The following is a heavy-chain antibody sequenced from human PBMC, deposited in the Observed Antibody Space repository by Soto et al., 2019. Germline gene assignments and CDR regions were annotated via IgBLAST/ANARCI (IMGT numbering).Heavy chain of an antibody. CDR3: ARDGAPYYYGSGSQAYNWFDP. V-gene: IGHV1-69*12. CDR2: VIPIFGTA. J-gene: IGHJ5*02. D-gene: IGHD3-10*01. CDR1: GGTFSSYA. Sequence: QVQLVQSGAEVKKPGSSVKVSCKASGGTFSSYAISWVRQAPGQGLEWMGGVIPIFGTANYAQKFQGRVTITADESTSTAYMELSSLRSEDTAVYYCARDGAPYYYGSGSQAYNWFDPWGQGTLVTVSS.